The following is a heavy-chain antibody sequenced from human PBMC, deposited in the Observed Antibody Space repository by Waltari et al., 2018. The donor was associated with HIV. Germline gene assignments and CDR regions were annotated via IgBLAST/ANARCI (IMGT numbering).Heavy chain of an antibody. J-gene: IGHJ2*01. CDR2: IYTSGST. Sequence: QVQLQESGPGLVKPSQTLSLTCTVSGGSISSGSYYWRWIRQPAGKGLEWIGRIYTSGSTNYNPSLKSRVTISVDTSKNQFSLKLSSVTAADTAVYYCARDPGGYSYGYIWYFDLWGRGTLVTVSS. CDR1: GGSISSGSYY. CDR3: ARDPGGYSYGYIWYFDL. V-gene: IGHV4-61*02. D-gene: IGHD5-18*01.